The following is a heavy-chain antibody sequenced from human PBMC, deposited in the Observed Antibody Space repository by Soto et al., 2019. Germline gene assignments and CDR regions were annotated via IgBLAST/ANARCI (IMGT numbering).Heavy chain of an antibody. CDR2: ISQDGSER. CDR3: ATGRAAAGPYYFDY. D-gene: IGHD6-13*01. CDR1: GFTLSSYW. V-gene: IGHV3-7*05. J-gene: IGHJ4*02. Sequence: GGSLRLSCAASGFTLSSYWMSWVRQAPGKGLEWVANISQDGSERYFVDSVKGRFTISRDNAKNSLYLQMNSLRAEDTAVYYCATGRAAAGPYYFDYWGQGTLVTVSS.